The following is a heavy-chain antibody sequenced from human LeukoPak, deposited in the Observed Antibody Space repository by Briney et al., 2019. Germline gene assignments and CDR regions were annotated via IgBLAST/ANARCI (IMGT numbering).Heavy chain of an antibody. CDR3: ARVIPNGDPFDF. CDR1: GFTFSSYG. J-gene: IGHJ4*02. D-gene: IGHD4-17*01. CDR2: ISYDGSNK. V-gene: IGHV3-30*03. Sequence: GGSLRLSCAASGFTFSSYGMHWVRQAPGKGLEWVAVISYDGSNKYYADSVKGRFTISRDNSKNTLYLQMNSLRAEDTAVYYCARVIPNGDPFDFWGQGTLVTVPS.